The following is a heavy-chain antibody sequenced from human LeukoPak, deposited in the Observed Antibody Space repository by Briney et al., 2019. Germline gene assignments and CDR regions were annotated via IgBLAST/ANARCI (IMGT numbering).Heavy chain of an antibody. CDR1: GFTFSSYW. CDR3: AKDREGVGATDVKWVYYYYGMDV. D-gene: IGHD1-26*01. V-gene: IGHV3-7*01. Sequence: GGSLRLSCAASGFTFSSYWMSWVRQAPGKGLEWVGNIKEDGSEKYYGDSAKGRFTISRDNSKNTLYLQMNSLRAEDTAVYYCAKDREGVGATDVKWVYYYYGMDVWGQGTTVTVSS. J-gene: IGHJ6*02. CDR2: IKEDGSEK.